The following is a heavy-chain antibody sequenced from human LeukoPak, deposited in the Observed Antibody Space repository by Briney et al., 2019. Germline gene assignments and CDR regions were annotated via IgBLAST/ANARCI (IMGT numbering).Heavy chain of an antibody. Sequence: GGSLRLSCAASGFTFSSYGMHWVRQAPGKGLEWVAFIRHDGSNKYYADSVKGRFTISRDNSKNTLYLQMNSLRAEDTAVYYCAKDPVTMVRGVTDDYWGQGTLVTVSS. J-gene: IGHJ4*02. D-gene: IGHD3-10*01. CDR1: GFTFSSYG. CDR3: AKDPVTMVRGVTDDY. CDR2: IRHDGSNK. V-gene: IGHV3-30*02.